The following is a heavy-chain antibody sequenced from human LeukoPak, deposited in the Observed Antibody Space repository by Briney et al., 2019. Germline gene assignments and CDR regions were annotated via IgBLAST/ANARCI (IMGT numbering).Heavy chain of an antibody. CDR3: ARVRGYSYPV. D-gene: IGHD5-18*01. CDR2: INHSGST. CDR1: GGSFSGYY. Sequence: PSETLSLTCAVYGGSFSGYYWSWIRQPPGKGLEWIGEINHSGSTNYNPSLKSRVTISVDTSKNQFSLKLSSVTAADTAVYYCARVRGYSYPVWGQGTLVTVSS. V-gene: IGHV4-34*01. J-gene: IGHJ4*02.